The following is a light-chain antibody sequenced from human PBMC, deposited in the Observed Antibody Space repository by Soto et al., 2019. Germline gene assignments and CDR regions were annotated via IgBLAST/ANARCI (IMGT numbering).Light chain of an antibody. V-gene: IGKV3-20*01. CDR2: GAS. CDR1: QSVSSSY. J-gene: IGKJ2*01. CDR3: HLYGSSPPRT. Sequence: EIVLTQSPGTLSLSPGERATLSCRASQSVSSSYLAWYQQTPGQAPRLLIYGASTRATGIPDRFSGSGSGTDFTLTISRREPKDFAVYYCHLYGSSPPRTFGQGTELEI.